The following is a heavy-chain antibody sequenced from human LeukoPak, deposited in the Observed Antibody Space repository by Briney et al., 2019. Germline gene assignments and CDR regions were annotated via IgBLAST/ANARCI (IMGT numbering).Heavy chain of an antibody. CDR2: ISASGGST. CDR1: GFTFSTYA. D-gene: IGHD3-3*01. V-gene: IGHV3-23*01. Sequence: GGSLRLSCAASGFTFSTYAMSWVRQAPGKGLEWVSSISASGGSTYYADSVKGRFTISRDYSKNTLYLQMSSLRAEDTAVYYCAKDLPLRGFWSGYSKFDYWGQGTLVTVSS. J-gene: IGHJ4*02. CDR3: AKDLPLRGFWSGYSKFDY.